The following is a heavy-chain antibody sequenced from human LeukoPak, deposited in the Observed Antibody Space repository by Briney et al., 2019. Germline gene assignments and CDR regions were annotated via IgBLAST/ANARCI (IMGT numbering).Heavy chain of an antibody. CDR1: GYTFTGYY. D-gene: IGHD2-15*01. J-gene: IGHJ5*02. V-gene: IGHV1-2*02. CDR2: INPNSGGT. CDR3: ARAAPRDYAGGSWFFDWFDP. Sequence: ASVKVSCKASGYTFTGYYMHWVRQAPGQGLEWMAWINPNSGGTNSAQQFQGRVTMARDTSTSTAYMELSRLTSDDTAMYYCARAAPRDYAGGSWFFDWFDPWGQGTLVTVSS.